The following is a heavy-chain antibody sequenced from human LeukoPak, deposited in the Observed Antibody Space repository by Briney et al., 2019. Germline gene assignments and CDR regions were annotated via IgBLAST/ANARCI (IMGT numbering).Heavy chain of an antibody. V-gene: IGHV5-51*01. CDR2: IYPGDSDT. D-gene: IGHD3-22*01. J-gene: IGHJ1*01. CDR1: GYSFTSYW. Sequence: GESLKISCKGSGYSFTSYWIGWVRQMPGKGLEWMGIIYPGDSDTRYSPSFQGQVAISADKSISTAYLQWSSLKASDTAMYYCARGACQYDSSGYPEYFQHWGQGTLVTVSS. CDR3: ARGACQYDSSGYPEYFQH.